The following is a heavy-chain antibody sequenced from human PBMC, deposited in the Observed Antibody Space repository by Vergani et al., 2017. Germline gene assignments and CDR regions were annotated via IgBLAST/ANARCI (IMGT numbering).Heavy chain of an antibody. V-gene: IGHV3-30-3*01. D-gene: IGHD5-24*01. J-gene: IGHJ4*02. CDR3: ARDTFGGDGYNYEWNPDYYFDY. Sequence: QVQLVESGGGVVQPGRSLRLSCAASGFTFSSYAMHWVRQAPGKGLEWVAVISYDGSNKYYADSVKGRFTISRDNSKNTLYLQMNSLRAEDTAVYYCARDTFGGDGYNYEWNPDYYFDYWGQGTLVTVSS. CDR2: ISYDGSNK. CDR1: GFTFSSYA.